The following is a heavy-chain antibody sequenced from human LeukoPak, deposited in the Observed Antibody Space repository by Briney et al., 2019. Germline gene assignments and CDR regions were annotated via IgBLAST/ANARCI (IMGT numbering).Heavy chain of an antibody. D-gene: IGHD6-19*01. CDR3: ARAVSGRFDY. Sequence: PSETLSLTCTVSGGSISSYYWSWIRQPPGKGLEWIGYIYYSGTTNYNPSLKSRVTIAVDTSKNQFSLKLSSVTAADTAVYYCARAVSGRFDYWGQGTLVTVSS. CDR1: GGSISSYY. J-gene: IGHJ4*02. CDR2: IYYSGTT. V-gene: IGHV4-59*01.